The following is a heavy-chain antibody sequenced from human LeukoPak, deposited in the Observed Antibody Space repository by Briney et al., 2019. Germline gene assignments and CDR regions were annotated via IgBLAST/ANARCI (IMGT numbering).Heavy chain of an antibody. J-gene: IGHJ4*02. CDR3: AKDTVSYSGSYRFDY. CDR2: ISGSGGST. D-gene: IGHD1-26*01. Sequence: GGSLRLSCAASGFTFGSYAMSWVRQAPGKGLEWVSAISGSGGSTYYADSVKGRFTISRDNSKNTLYLQMNSLRAEDTAIYYCAKDTVSYSGSYRFDYWGQGTLVSVSS. V-gene: IGHV3-23*01. CDR1: GFTFGSYA.